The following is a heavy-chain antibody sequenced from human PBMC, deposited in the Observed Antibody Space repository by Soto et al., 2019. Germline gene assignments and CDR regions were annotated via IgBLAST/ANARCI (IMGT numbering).Heavy chain of an antibody. CDR1: GFTFSNNA. D-gene: IGHD6-19*01. CDR2: ISGTGYGT. CDR3: AKARQAQSHYYYGMDV. V-gene: IGHV3-23*01. J-gene: IGHJ6*02. Sequence: SLRLSCAASGFTFSNNAMNWVRQAPGKGLEWVSGISGTGYGTYYAGSVKGRFTISRDSSNNTLYLQMNSLRGEDTAIYYCAKARQAQSHYYYGMDVWGQGTPVTVSS.